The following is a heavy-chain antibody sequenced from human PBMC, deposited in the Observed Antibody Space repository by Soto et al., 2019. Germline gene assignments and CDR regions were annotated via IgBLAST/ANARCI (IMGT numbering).Heavy chain of an antibody. CDR2: IWYDGSKK. Sequence: SLRLSCAASGFTFSSYGMQWVRQAPGKGLEWAAVIWYDGSKKNYGDSVKGRFTISRDNSKNTVYLQMNSLRAEDTAVYYCARDRPEYYYDSSGYYPFWGQGTLVTVSS. J-gene: IGHJ4*02. D-gene: IGHD3-22*01. CDR1: GFTFSSYG. CDR3: ARDRPEYYYDSSGYYPF. V-gene: IGHV3-33*01.